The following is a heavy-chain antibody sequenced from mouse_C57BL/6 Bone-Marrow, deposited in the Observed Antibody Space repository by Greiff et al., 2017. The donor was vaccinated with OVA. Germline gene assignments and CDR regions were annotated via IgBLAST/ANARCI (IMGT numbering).Heavy chain of an antibody. CDR3: ASTYYYGSSLYWYFDV. Sequence: VQLQQHGASVKMSCKASGYTFTSYWITWVKQRPGQGLEWIGDIYPGSGSTNYNEKFKSKATLTVDTSSSTAYMQLSSLTSEDSAVYYCASTYYYGSSLYWYFDVWGTGTTVTVSS. V-gene: IGHV1-55*01. J-gene: IGHJ1*03. D-gene: IGHD1-1*01. CDR2: IYPGSGST. CDR1: GYTFTSYW.